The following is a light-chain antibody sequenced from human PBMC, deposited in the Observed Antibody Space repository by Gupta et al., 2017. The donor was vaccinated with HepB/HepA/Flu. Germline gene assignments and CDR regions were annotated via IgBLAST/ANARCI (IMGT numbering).Light chain of an antibody. CDR2: ETS. V-gene: IGKV3-11*01. J-gene: IGKJ4*01. Sequence: EIVLTQSPATLSLSPGERATLSCRASQNINNYLAWYQQKPGQAPRLLIYETSKRATGIPARFSGSGSGTDFTLTISSLEAEDFAVYYCQQRSSGPPLTFGGGTKVEIK. CDR3: QQRSSGPPLT. CDR1: QNINNY.